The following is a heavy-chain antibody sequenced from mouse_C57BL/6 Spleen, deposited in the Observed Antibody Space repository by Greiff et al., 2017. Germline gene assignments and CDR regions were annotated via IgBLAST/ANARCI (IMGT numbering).Heavy chain of an antibody. CDR3: TRPLWGAMDY. CDR2: IRNKANNHAT. Sequence: EVKVEESGGGLVQPGGSMKLSCAASGFTFSDAWMDWVRQSPEKGLEWVAEIRNKANNHATYYAESVKGRFTISRDDSKSSIYLQVDSLRAEATGIYYCTRPLWGAMDYWGQGTSVTVAS. D-gene: IGHD6-1*01. CDR1: GFTFSDAW. V-gene: IGHV6-6*01. J-gene: IGHJ4*01.